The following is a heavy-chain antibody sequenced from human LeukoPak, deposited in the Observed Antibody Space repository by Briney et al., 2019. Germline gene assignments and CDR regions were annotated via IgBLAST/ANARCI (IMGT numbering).Heavy chain of an antibody. CDR2: ISYDGSNK. Sequence: TGGSLRLSCAASGFTFSSYAMHWVRQAPGKGLEWVAVISYDGSNKYYADSVKGRFTISRDNSKNTLYLQMNSLRAEDTAVYYCARAGYSYGYNYFDYWGQGTLVTVSS. CDR3: ARAGYSYGYNYFDY. D-gene: IGHD5-18*01. V-gene: IGHV3-30*04. CDR1: GFTFSSYA. J-gene: IGHJ4*02.